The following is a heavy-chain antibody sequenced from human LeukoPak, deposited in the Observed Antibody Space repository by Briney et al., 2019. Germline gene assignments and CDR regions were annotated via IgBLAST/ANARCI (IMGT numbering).Heavy chain of an antibody. CDR1: GGSLSAYY. V-gene: IGHV4-34*01. CDR2: INHSGIT. J-gene: IGHJ3*02. CDR3: ARGSPTGLGDHDAFDI. Sequence: SETLSLTCGISGGSLSAYYWSWIRQPPGKGLEWIGEINHSGITDHNPSLKSRVTISLDTSKNQFSLKLSSVTAADTAVYYCARGSPTGLGDHDAFDIWGQGTMVTVSS. D-gene: IGHD3-16*01.